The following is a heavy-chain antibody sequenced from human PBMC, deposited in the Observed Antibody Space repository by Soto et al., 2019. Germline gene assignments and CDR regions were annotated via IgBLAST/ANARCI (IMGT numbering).Heavy chain of an antibody. Sequence: PGGSLRLSCSASGFTFSSYAMHWVRQAPGKGLEYVSAIGSNGGNTHYADSVKGRFTISRDNSKNTPYLQMSSLRAEDTAVYYCVRDGGSFGTSYFYYWGQGTLVTVSS. D-gene: IGHD1-26*01. CDR1: GFTFSSYA. CDR2: IGSNGGNT. V-gene: IGHV3-64D*06. CDR3: VRDGGSFGTSYFYY. J-gene: IGHJ4*02.